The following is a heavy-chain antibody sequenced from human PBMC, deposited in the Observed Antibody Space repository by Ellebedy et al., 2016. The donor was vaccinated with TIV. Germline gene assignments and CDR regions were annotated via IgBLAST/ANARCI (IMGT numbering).Heavy chain of an antibody. CDR3: SRSLDSAGWFWEIDY. J-gene: IGHJ4*02. CDR2: INGYNGKT. CDR1: GYTFTYYG. V-gene: IGHV1-18*01. Sequence: AASVKVSCKTSGYTFTYYGISWVRQAPGQGLEWMGWINGYNGKTNYAQKFPGRVTLTTDTYTSTAYMELRSLRFDDTAVYYCSRSLDSAGWFWEIDYWGQGKLVTVSS. D-gene: IGHD3-10*01.